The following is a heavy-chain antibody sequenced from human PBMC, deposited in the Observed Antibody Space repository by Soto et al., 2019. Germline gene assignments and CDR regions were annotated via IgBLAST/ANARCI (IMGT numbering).Heavy chain of an antibody. Sequence: SETLSLTCTVSGGSISNSSYYWGWIRQPPGKGLEWIGSIYYSGSTYYNPSLKSRVTISVDTSKNQFSLKLSSVTAADTAVYYCASLIAVAGRVDYWGQGTLVTVSS. V-gene: IGHV4-39*01. D-gene: IGHD6-19*01. CDR3: ASLIAVAGRVDY. CDR2: IYYSGST. J-gene: IGHJ4*02. CDR1: GGSISNSSYY.